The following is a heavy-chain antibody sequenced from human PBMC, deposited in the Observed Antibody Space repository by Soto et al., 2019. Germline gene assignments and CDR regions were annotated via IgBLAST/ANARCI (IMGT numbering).Heavy chain of an antibody. CDR1: GYSFTSNW. J-gene: IGHJ4*02. V-gene: IGHV5-51*01. CDR2: IYPRDSDT. D-gene: IGHD3-22*01. Sequence: GESLKISCKGSGYSFTSNWIGWVRQTPGKGLEWMGIIYPRDSDTRYSPSFQGQVTMSVDRSITTAYLQWTSLKASDTAMYYCALLQGYYDTSGYSVADYWGQGTLVTVSS. CDR3: ALLQGYYDTSGYSVADY.